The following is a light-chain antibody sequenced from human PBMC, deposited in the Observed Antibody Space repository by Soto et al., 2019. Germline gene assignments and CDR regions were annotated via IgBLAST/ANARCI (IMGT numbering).Light chain of an antibody. CDR2: GAS. Sequence: EIVFTHSPDTLSCAAGERAALSCRASQSVSSSYLAWYQQKPGQAPRLLIYGASSRATGIPDRFSGSGSGTDFTLTISRLEPEDFAVYYCQQYGSSPRTFGQGTRLEIK. J-gene: IGKJ5*01. V-gene: IGKV3-20*01. CDR3: QQYGSSPRT. CDR1: QSVSSSY.